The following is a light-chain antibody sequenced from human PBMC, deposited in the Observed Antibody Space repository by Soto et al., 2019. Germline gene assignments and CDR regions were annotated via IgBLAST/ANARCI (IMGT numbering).Light chain of an antibody. CDR1: SSDVGSYNL. Sequence: QSALSQPASVSGSPGQSITISCTGTSSDVGSYNLVSWYQLHPGKAPKLMIYEVTKRPSGVSNRFSGSKSVNTASLTISGLQAEDEADYYCCSYTGSSTFVVFGGGTKLTVL. V-gene: IGLV2-23*02. J-gene: IGLJ2*01. CDR3: CSYTGSSTFVV. CDR2: EVT.